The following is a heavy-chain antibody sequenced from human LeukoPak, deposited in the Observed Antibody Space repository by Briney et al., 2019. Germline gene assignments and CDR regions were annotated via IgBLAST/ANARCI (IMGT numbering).Heavy chain of an antibody. J-gene: IGHJ4*02. Sequence: GGSLRLSCAASGFTVSNNYMSWVRQAPGKGLEWVSVIYSGGSTYHADSVKGRFTISRDNSKNTLYLQMNSLRAGDTAVYYCARARGLTPRGYYCDSSGYYDYWGQGTLVTVSS. V-gene: IGHV3-66*01. CDR2: IYSGGST. CDR1: GFTVSNNY. CDR3: ARARGLTPRGYYCDSSGYYDY. D-gene: IGHD3-22*01.